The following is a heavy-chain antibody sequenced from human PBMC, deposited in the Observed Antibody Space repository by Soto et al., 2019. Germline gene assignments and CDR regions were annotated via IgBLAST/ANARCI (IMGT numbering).Heavy chain of an antibody. V-gene: IGHV5-51*06. Sequence: GESLKISCKGSGYSFHSYWIAWVSKKPGIGLELMGAVNPTDSDSRYSPSFQGQVTISADKSTSTAYLHWSSLKASDTAMYYCARTDLYGSGPDWFDPWGLGTLVTVSS. J-gene: IGHJ5*02. D-gene: IGHD3-10*01. CDR1: GYSFHSYW. CDR2: VNPTDSDS. CDR3: ARTDLYGSGPDWFDP.